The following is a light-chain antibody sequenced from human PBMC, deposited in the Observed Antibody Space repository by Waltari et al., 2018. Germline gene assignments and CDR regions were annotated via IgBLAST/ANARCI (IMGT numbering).Light chain of an antibody. CDR2: DAS. Sequence: GDRVTITCRASQCFGSWLAWYQQKPGKAPKLLIYDASSLESGVPSRFSGSGSGTKFTLSISSLQPDDFATYYCQQYKSYGLTFGGGSKVEIK. CDR3: QQYKSYGLT. V-gene: IGKV1-5*01. J-gene: IGKJ4*01. CDR1: QCFGSW.